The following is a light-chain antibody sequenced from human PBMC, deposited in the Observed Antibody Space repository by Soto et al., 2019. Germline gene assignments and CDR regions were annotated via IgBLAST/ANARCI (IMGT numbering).Light chain of an antibody. CDR2: EVS. V-gene: IGLV2-14*01. Sequence: QSALTQPASVSGSPGQSITISCTGSSTDVGAYNYVSWYQQYPGQAPNLLIYEVSRRLSGFSHRFSGSKSVNTASLTISGLQAEDEAHYYCNSYTTMNTYVFGTGTKVTVL. J-gene: IGLJ1*01. CDR3: NSYTTMNTYV. CDR1: STDVGAYNY.